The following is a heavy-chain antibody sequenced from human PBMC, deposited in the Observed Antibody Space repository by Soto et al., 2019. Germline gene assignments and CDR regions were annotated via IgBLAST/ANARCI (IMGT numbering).Heavy chain of an antibody. D-gene: IGHD1-7*01. J-gene: IGHJ4*02. V-gene: IGHV3-23*01. CDR1: GFKFSNYA. Sequence: EVQMLASGGGLGQPGGSLRLSCAASGFKFSNYAMSWVRQAPGGGLEWVSSMSGSSSTTYYADSVRGRFTISRDRSKNTLYLQMSSLRAEDTALYYCAKNQERELPRVIDFWGQGTLVTVSS. CDR3: AKNQERELPRVIDF. CDR2: MSGSSSTT.